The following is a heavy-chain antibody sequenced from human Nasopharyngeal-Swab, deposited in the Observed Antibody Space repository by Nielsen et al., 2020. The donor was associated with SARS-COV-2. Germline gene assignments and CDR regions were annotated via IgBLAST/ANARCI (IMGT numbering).Heavy chain of an antibody. CDR1: GGSISSGGYS. CDR2: IYHSGST. CDR3: ARNAGDSHAFDI. J-gene: IGHJ3*02. Sequence: SQTPSLTYAVSGGSISSGGYSWSWIRQPPGKGLEWIGYIYHSGSTYYNPSLKSRVTISVDRSKNQFSLKLSSVTAADTAVYYCARNAGDSHAFDIWGQGTMVTVSS. V-gene: IGHV4-30-2*01. D-gene: IGHD7-27*01.